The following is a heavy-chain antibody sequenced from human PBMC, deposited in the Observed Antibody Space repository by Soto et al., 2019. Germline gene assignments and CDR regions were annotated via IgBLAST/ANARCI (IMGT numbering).Heavy chain of an antibody. Sequence: EVQLVESGGGLVKPGGSLRLSCAASGFTFSNAWMNWVRQAPGKGLEWVGRIKSKTDGGTTDYAAPVEGRFTISRDDSKNTLYLQMNSLKTEDTAVYYCTTDPAPSRDYYGMDVWGQGTTVTVSS. CDR3: TTDPAPSRDYYGMDV. CDR1: GFTFSNAW. D-gene: IGHD2-2*01. V-gene: IGHV3-15*07. CDR2: IKSKTDGGTT. J-gene: IGHJ6*02.